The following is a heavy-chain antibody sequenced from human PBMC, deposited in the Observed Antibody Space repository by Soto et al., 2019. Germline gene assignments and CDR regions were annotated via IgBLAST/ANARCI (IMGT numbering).Heavy chain of an antibody. D-gene: IGHD2-15*01. Sequence: PSETLSLTCTVSGGSISSGDYYWSWIRQPPGKGLEWIGHMHHSGRTHYNPSLKSRVAISVDTSKNQFSLYLNSVTAADTAVYYCARWVEVSLDYFDSWGQGTPVTVS. CDR1: GGSISSGDYY. V-gene: IGHV4-30-4*01. CDR2: MHHSGRT. J-gene: IGHJ4*02. CDR3: ARWVEVSLDYFDS.